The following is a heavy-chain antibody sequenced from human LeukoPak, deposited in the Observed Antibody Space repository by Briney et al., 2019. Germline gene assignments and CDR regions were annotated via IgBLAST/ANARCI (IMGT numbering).Heavy chain of an antibody. Sequence: GGSLRLSCAASVFTFSSYGMHWVRQAPGKGLVWVAVISYDGSNKYYADSVKGRFTISRDNSKNTLYLQMNSLRAEDTAVYYCAKVMVVTAILDYWGQGTLVTVSS. CDR3: AKVMVVTAILDY. CDR2: ISYDGSNK. D-gene: IGHD2-21*02. CDR1: VFTFSSYG. J-gene: IGHJ4*02. V-gene: IGHV3-30*18.